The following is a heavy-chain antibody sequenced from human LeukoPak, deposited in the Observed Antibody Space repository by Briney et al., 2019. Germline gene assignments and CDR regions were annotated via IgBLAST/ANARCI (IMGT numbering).Heavy chain of an antibody. V-gene: IGHV3-48*04. CDR2: ISSSSSTI. CDR3: TTDFPENDYPFY. CDR1: GFTFSSYS. D-gene: IGHD4-11*01. J-gene: IGHJ4*02. Sequence: PGGSLRLSCAASGFTFSSYSMNWVRQAPGKGLEWVSYISSSSSTIYYADSVKGRFTISRDNAKNSLYLQMISLRAEDTAVYYCTTDFPENDYPFYWGQGTLVTVSS.